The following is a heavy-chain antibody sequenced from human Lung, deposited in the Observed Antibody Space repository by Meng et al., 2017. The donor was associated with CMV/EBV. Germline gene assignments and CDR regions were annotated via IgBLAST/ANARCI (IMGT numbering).Heavy chain of an antibody. V-gene: IGHV3-9*01. CDR3: AKEITTVAPNAFDM. J-gene: IGHJ3*02. D-gene: IGHD4-23*01. CDR1: GFSFEDYG. CDR2: INWNRRSI. Sequence: SLRLXXAAAGFSFEDYGMHWVRQAPGKGLEWVSGINWNRRSIGFADSVQGRFTISRDNARKSLYLQMNTLRPEDTALYFCAKEITTVAPNAFDMWGQGTMVTVSS.